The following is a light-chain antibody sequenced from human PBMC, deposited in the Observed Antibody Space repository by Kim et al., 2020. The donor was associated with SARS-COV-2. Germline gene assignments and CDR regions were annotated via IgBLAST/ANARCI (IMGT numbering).Light chain of an antibody. CDR3: QKFNSAPRT. CDR2: GAS. J-gene: IGKJ1*01. CDR1: QGIGNY. V-gene: IGKV1-27*01. Sequence: VSVGDRVTITCRASQGIGNYLAWYQLKPGNPPKLLIYGASALHSGVPSRFIGSGSGTEFTLTISSLQPEDVATYYCQKFNSAPRTFGRGTKVDIK.